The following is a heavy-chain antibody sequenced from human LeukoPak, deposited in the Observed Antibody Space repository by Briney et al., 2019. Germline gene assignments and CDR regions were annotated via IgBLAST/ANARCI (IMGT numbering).Heavy chain of an antibody. D-gene: IGHD4-23*01. Sequence: GASVKVSCKASGYTFSDYYPHWVRQAPGQGLEWMGWINPNSGVTNYAQKFQGRVTMTRDTSTSTAYMELRSLRSDDTAVYYCARGYGGNFIKDYWGQGTLVTVSS. V-gene: IGHV1-2*02. CDR3: ARGYGGNFIKDY. CDR2: INPNSGVT. CDR1: GYTFSDYY. J-gene: IGHJ4*02.